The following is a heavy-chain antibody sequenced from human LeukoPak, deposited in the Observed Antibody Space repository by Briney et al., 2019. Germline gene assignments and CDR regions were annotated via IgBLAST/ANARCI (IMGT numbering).Heavy chain of an antibody. J-gene: IGHJ3*02. Sequence: AGGSLRLSCAASGFTFRNYDMHWVRQFPGRGLEWVSAIGIADDTHYPDSVKGRFTISRENAENSLYLQMNSLRDGDTAVYYCVRGGIQVSGIDAFDIWGQGTMVTVSS. D-gene: IGHD5/OR15-5a*01. V-gene: IGHV3-13*01. CDR1: GFTFRNYD. CDR2: IGIADDT. CDR3: VRGGIQVSGIDAFDI.